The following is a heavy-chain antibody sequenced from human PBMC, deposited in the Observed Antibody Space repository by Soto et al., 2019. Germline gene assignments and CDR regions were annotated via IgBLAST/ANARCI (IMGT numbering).Heavy chain of an antibody. D-gene: IGHD1-26*01. CDR2: IHHSGST. CDR1: GGSISSSDW. V-gene: IGHV4-4*02. Sequence: PSETLSLTCSVSGGSISSSDWWSWVRQPPGKGLEWVGEIHHSGSTNYNPSLKSRVTISVDKSENQFSLKLGSVTAADTAVYYCARRYGGNLDYWGQGTLVTVSS. J-gene: IGHJ4*02. CDR3: ARRYGGNLDY.